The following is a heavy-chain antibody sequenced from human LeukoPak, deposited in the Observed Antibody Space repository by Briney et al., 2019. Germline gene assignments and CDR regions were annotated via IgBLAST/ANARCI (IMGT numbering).Heavy chain of an antibody. D-gene: IGHD3-3*01. Sequence: SETLSLTCTVSGGSISSSSYYWGWIRQPPGKGLEWIGSIYYSGSTYYNPSLKSRVTISVDTSKNQSSLKLSSVTAADTAVYYCAKTNYDFWSGYYSSFQHWGQGTLVTVSS. J-gene: IGHJ1*01. V-gene: IGHV4-39*01. CDR2: IYYSGST. CDR3: AKTNYDFWSGYYSSFQH. CDR1: GGSISSSSYY.